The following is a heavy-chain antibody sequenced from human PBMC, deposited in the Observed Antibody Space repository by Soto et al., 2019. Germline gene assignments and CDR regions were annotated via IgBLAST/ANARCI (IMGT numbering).Heavy chain of an antibody. J-gene: IGHJ4*02. D-gene: IGHD3-9*01. Sequence: ESGGGLVKPGGSLRLSCAASGFTFRNAWMNWVRQAPGKGLEWVGRIKSKTDGGTTDYAAPVKGRFTISRDDSKNTLYLQMNSLKTEDTAVYYCTTDSGEHFDWLFNYWGQGTLVTVSS. CDR3: TTDSGEHFDWLFNY. V-gene: IGHV3-15*07. CDR1: GFTFRNAW. CDR2: IKSKTDGGTT.